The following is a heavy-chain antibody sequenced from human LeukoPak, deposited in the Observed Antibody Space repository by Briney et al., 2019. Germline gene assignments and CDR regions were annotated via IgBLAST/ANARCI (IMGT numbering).Heavy chain of an antibody. V-gene: IGHV1-46*01. Sequence: GASVKVSCKASGYTFTSYYMHWVRQAPGQGLEWMGLINPSGGSTSYAQKFQGGVTMTRDTSTSTVYMELSSLRSEDTAVYYCARDRARLRFLGRFDPWGQGTLVTVSS. CDR3: ARDRARLRFLGRFDP. CDR1: GYTFTSYY. J-gene: IGHJ5*02. CDR2: INPSGGST. D-gene: IGHD3-3*01.